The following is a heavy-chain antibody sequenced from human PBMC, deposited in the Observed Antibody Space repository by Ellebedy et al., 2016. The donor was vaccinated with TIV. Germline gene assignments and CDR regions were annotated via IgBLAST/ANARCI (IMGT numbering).Heavy chain of an antibody. CDR2: IKQDGSEM. Sequence: GGSLRLSCEASGFSFSSYWMSWVRQAPGKGLEWVANIKQDGSEMDYVDSVKGRFTISRDNTKNSLYLQMNSLRAEDTALYYCVKGHGDSGTYWGQGTLVTVSS. CDR3: VKGHGDSGTY. V-gene: IGHV3-7*03. CDR1: GFSFSSYW. J-gene: IGHJ4*02. D-gene: IGHD3-10*01.